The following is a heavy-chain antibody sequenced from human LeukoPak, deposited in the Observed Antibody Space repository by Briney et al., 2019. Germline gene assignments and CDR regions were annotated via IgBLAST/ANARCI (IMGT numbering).Heavy chain of an antibody. CDR2: ISGSGDNK. D-gene: IGHD4/OR15-4a*01. CDR3: AKLHVLTTGYYFDY. CDR1: GFTFSSYA. V-gene: IGHV3-23*01. Sequence: GQSPRLSCAASGFTFSSYAMSWVRQAPGKGREWVSGISGSGDNKYYADLMKGRFTTSRDNSKNTLYLQMNSLSAEDTAVYYCAKLHVLTTGYYFDYWGQGTLVTVSS. J-gene: IGHJ4*02.